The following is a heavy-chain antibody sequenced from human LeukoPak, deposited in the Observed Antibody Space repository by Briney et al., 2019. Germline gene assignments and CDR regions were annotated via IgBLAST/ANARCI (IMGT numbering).Heavy chain of an antibody. CDR2: IYSGGST. J-gene: IGHJ5*02. V-gene: IGHV3-53*01. D-gene: IGHD1-14*01. CDR1: GFNFRSNY. Sequence: GGSLRLSCVASGFNFRSNYMSWVRQAPGKGLEWVSVIYSGGSTYYADSVKGRFTISRDSSKNTVYLQMNNLRAEDTAVYYCARASRIEPGWFDPWGQGTLVIVSS. CDR3: ARASRIEPGWFDP.